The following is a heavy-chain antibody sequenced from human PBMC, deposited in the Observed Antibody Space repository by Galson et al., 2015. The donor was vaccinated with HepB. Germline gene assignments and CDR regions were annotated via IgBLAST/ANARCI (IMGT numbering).Heavy chain of an antibody. CDR2: IYYSGST. V-gene: IGHV4-61*01. CDR3: ARVGGSGYSDY. Sequence: TLSLTCTVSGGSVSSGSYYWSWIRQPPGKGLEWIGYIYYSGSTNYNPSLKSRVTISVDTSKNQFSLKLSSVTAADTAVYYCARVGGSGYSDYWGQGTLVTVSS. CDR1: GGSVSSGSYY. D-gene: IGHD1-26*01. J-gene: IGHJ4*02.